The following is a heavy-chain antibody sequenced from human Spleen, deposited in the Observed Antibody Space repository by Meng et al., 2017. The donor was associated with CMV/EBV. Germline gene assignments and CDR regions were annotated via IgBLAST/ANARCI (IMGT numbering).Heavy chain of an antibody. CDR2: FNTYNGHT. D-gene: IGHD3-10*01. J-gene: IGHJ3*01. CDR1: GYTFTAYY. CDR3: ARGRADPFDV. V-gene: IGHV1/OR15-2*02. Sequence: ASVKVSCKASGYTFTAYYMHWLRQAPGQGLEWLGWFNTYNGHTNYAQKFQGRVTMTTDTSRSTAYLELGSLRSDDMAVYYCARGRADPFDVWGQGTMVTVSS.